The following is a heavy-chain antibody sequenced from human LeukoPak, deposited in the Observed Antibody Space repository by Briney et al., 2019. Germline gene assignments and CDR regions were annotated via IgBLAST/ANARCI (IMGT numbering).Heavy chain of an antibody. D-gene: IGHD2-2*01. CDR3: ARRPVTDIVVVPAAPYLTYFDY. V-gene: IGHV4-61*02. CDR1: GGSISSGSYY. J-gene: IGHJ4*02. CDR2: IYHSGST. Sequence: SQTLSLTCTVSGGSISSGSYYWSWIRQPAGKGLEWIGRIYHSGSTYYNPSLKSRVTISVDTSKNQFSLKLSSVTAADTAVYYCARRPVTDIVVVPAAPYLTYFDYWGQGTLVTVSS.